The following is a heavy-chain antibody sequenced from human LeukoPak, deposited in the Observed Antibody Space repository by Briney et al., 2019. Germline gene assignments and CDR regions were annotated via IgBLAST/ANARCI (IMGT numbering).Heavy chain of an antibody. Sequence: GGSLRLSCAASGFTFSDYYMSWIRQAPGRGLEWVSYISSSGSTIYYADSVKGRFTISRDNAKNSLYLQMNSLRAEDTAVYYCARDFYYYGSGSYYRYWGQGTLVTVSS. D-gene: IGHD3-10*01. V-gene: IGHV3-11*01. CDR2: ISSSGSTI. J-gene: IGHJ4*02. CDR3: ARDFYYYGSGSYYRY. CDR1: GFTFSDYY.